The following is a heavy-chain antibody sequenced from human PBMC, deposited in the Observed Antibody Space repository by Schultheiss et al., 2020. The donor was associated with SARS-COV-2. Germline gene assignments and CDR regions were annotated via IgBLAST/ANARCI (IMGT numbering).Heavy chain of an antibody. J-gene: IGHJ6*02. Sequence: KISCAASGFTFSSYAISWVRQAPGQGLEWMVGIIPIFGTANYAQKFQGRVTITADESTSTAYMELSSLRSEDTAVYYCARGKRGYSYGYYYYYGMDVWGQGTTVTVSS. D-gene: IGHD5-18*01. CDR3: ARGKRGYSYGYYYYYGMDV. CDR1: GFTFSSYA. CDR2: IIPIFGTA. V-gene: IGHV1-69*01.